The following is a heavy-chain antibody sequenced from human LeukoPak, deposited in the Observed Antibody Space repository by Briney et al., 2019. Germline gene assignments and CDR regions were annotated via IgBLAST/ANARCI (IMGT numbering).Heavy chain of an antibody. J-gene: IGHJ4*02. CDR3: ARDLRKGSYFDY. CDR2: ICDGRSNK. Sequence: GRSLRLSCAASGFTFSNYGMHWVRQAPGKGXXXDTVICDGRSNKDCADSVKGRFTISRDNSKNTLYLQMNSLRPEDTAVYYCARDLRKGSYFDYWGQGTLVTVSS. V-gene: IGHV3-33*01. CDR1: GFTFSNYG. D-gene: IGHD2-15*01.